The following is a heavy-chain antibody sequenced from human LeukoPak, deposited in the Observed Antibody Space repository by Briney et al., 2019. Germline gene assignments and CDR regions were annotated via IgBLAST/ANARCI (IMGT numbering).Heavy chain of an antibody. CDR3: ASQQGDCSSTSCARAFDI. D-gene: IGHD2-2*01. CDR1: GGSISSGSYY. Sequence: SQTLSLTCTVSGGSISSGSYYWSWIRQPAGKGLEWIGRIYTSGSTNYNPSLKSRVTISVDRSKNQFSLKLSSVTAADTAVYYCASQQGDCSSTSCARAFDIWGQGTMVTVSS. V-gene: IGHV4-61*02. CDR2: IYTSGST. J-gene: IGHJ3*02.